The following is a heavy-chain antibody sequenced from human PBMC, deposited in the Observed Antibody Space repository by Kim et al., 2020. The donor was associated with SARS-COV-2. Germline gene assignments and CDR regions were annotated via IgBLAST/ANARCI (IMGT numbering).Heavy chain of an antibody. Sequence: GGSLRLSCAASGFTFSDYWMHWVRQAPGNGLVWVSRINIDGSTITYADSVKGRFTISRDNAKNTMYLQLSSLRAEDTAVYYCTRVAFTNYYGMDLWGQGTT. V-gene: IGHV3-74*01. CDR3: TRVAFTNYYGMDL. CDR2: INIDGSTI. D-gene: IGHD1-1*01. CDR1: GFTFSDYW. J-gene: IGHJ6*02.